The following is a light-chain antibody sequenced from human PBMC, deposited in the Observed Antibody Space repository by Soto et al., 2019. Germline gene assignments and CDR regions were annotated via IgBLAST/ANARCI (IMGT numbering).Light chain of an antibody. CDR2: AAS. CDR3: QQSYTTPVYS. Sequence: DIQMTRSPSSLSASVGDTVTITCRASQNIIFYLNWYQQRIGKSPKLLIYAASNLQSGVPSRFSGSGSGTDFTLTISNLQPEDFATYFCQQSYTTPVYSFGQGTKLEIK. J-gene: IGKJ2*01. V-gene: IGKV1-39*01. CDR1: QNIIFY.